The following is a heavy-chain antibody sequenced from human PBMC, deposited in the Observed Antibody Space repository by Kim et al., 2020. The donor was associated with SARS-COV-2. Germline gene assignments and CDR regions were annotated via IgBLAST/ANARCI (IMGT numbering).Heavy chain of an antibody. D-gene: IGHD3-10*01. V-gene: IGHV1-46*01. CDR2: INPSGGST. Sequence: ASVKVSCKASGYTFTSYYMHWVRQAPGQGLEWMGIINPSGGSTSYAQKFQGRVTMTRDTSTSTVYMELSSLRSEDTAVYYCAIFVVVRGVAGYYFDYWGQGTLVTVSS. J-gene: IGHJ4*02. CDR3: AIFVVVRGVAGYYFDY. CDR1: GYTFTSYY.